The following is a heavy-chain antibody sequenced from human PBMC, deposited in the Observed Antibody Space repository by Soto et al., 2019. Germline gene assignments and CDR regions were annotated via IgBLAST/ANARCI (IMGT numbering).Heavy chain of an antibody. V-gene: IGHV1-69*13. Sequence: SVKVSCKASGGTFSSYAISWVRQAPGQGLEWMGGIIPIFGTANYAQKFQGRVTITADESTSTAYMELSSLRSEDTAVYYCATTVDTASVYYYYGMDVWGQGTTVTVSS. CDR2: IIPIFGTA. CDR1: GGTFSSYA. D-gene: IGHD5-18*01. CDR3: ATTVDTASVYYYYGMDV. J-gene: IGHJ6*02.